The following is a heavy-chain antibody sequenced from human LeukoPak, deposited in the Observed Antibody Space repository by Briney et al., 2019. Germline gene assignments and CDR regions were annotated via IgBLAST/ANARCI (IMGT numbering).Heavy chain of an antibody. J-gene: IGHJ5*02. CDR3: ARDGSGTYWAYYNWFDP. V-gene: IGHV1-46*01. Sequence: ASVKVSCTASGYTFSSYYMHWVRQAPGQGLEWMGLIDPSSSSTSYAQKFQGRVTMTRNTSISTAYMELSNLRPEDTAVYYCARDGSGTYWAYYNWFDPWGQGTLVTVSS. D-gene: IGHD3-10*01. CDR2: IDPSSSST. CDR1: GYTFSSYY.